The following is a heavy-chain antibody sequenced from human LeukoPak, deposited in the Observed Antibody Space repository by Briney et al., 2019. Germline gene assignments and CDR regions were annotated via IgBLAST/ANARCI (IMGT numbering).Heavy chain of an antibody. D-gene: IGHD2-2*01. CDR1: GGSISSYY. Sequence: SETLSLTCTVSGGSISSYYWSWIRQPPGKGREWIGYIYYSGSTNYNPSLKSRVTISVDTSKNQFSLKLSSVTAADTAVYYCARGRGYCSSTSCSGWFDPWGQGTLVTVSS. V-gene: IGHV4-59*01. CDR3: ARGRGYCSSTSCSGWFDP. J-gene: IGHJ5*02. CDR2: IYYSGST.